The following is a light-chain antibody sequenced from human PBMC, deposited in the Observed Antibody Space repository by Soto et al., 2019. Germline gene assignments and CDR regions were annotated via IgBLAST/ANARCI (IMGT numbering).Light chain of an antibody. J-gene: IGLJ2*01. CDR2: ANR. CDR3: QSYDSSLSGSTVV. CDR1: SSNLGAGYD. Sequence: QSALTQPPSVSGAPGQRVTISCTGSSSNLGAGYDVHWYQQLPGTAPKLLIYANRNRPSGVPDRFSGSKSGTSASLAISGLQAEDEADYYCQSYDSSLSGSTVVFGGGTKLTVL. V-gene: IGLV1-40*01.